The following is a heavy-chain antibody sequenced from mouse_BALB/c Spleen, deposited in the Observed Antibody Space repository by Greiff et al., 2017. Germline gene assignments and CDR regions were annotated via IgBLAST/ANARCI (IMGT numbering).Heavy chain of an antibody. D-gene: IGHD1-1*01. CDR3: ARSGLTTGYYFDY. CDR1: GFNIKDYY. CDR2: IAPGSGST. V-gene: IGHV1-77*01. J-gene: IGHJ2*01. Sequence: QVQLKQSGAELVRPGALVKLSCKASGFNIKDYYMHWIKQRPGQGLEWIGRIAPGSGSTYYNEMFKGKATLTVDTSSSTAYIQLSSLSSEDSAVYFSARSGLTTGYYFDYWGQGTTLTVSS.